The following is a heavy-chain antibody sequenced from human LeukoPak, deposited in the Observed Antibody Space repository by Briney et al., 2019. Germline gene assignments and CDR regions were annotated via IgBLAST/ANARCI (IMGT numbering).Heavy chain of an antibody. V-gene: IGHV1-69*04. Sequence: SVKVSCRASGGTFSSYAISWVRQAPAQGLECMGSIIPILGIANYAQKIQGRVTITADKSTSTAYMELSSLRSEDTAVYYCARAERNWNYGSSFDYWGQGTLVTVSS. J-gene: IGHJ4*02. CDR2: IIPILGIA. CDR3: ARAERNWNYGSSFDY. D-gene: IGHD1-7*01. CDR1: GGTFSSYA.